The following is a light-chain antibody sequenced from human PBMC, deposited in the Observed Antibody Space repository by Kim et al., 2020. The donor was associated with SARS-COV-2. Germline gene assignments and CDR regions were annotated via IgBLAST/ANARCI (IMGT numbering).Light chain of an antibody. J-gene: IGKJ4*01. CDR3: QQYNNWPLT. V-gene: IGKV3-15*01. CDR2: GAS. CDR1: QSVSSN. Sequence: VSPGERATRSCRASQSVSSNLAWYQQKPGQAPRLLIYGASTRATGIPARFSGSGSGTEFTLTISSLQSEDFAVYYCQQYNNWPLTFGGGTKVDIK.